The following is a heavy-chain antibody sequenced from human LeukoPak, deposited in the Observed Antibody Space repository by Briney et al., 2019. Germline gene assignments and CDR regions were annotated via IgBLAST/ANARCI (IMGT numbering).Heavy chain of an antibody. CDR3: ARGHWGSGYFDY. CDR1: GGTFSSYA. J-gene: IGHJ4*02. D-gene: IGHD3-10*01. Sequence: SVKVSCKASGGTFSSYAISWVRQAPGQGLEWMGGIIPIFGTADYAQKFQGRVTITADESTSTAYMELSSLRSEDTAVYYCARGHWGSGYFDYWGQGTLVTVSS. V-gene: IGHV1-69*01. CDR2: IIPIFGTA.